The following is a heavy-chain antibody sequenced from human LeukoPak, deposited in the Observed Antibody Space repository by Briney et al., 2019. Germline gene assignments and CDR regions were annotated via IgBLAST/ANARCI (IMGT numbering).Heavy chain of an antibody. CDR1: GYTFTSYG. CDR2: ISAYNGNT. D-gene: IGHD3-22*01. CDR3: ARDRGYYDSSGYYYFDY. V-gene: IGHV1-18*01. J-gene: IGHJ4*02. Sequence: ASVKVSCKASGYTFTSYGISWVRQAPGQGLEWMGWISAYNGNTNYAQKLQGRVPMTTDTSTSTAYMELRSLRSDDTAVYYCARDRGYYDSSGYYYFDYWGQGTLVTVSS.